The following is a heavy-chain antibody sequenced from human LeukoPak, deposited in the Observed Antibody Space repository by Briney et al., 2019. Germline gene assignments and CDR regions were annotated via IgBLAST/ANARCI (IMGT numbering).Heavy chain of an antibody. CDR3: AKDWIQFNRVFDCFDS. V-gene: IGHV3-23*01. D-gene: IGHD5-18*01. CDR1: GFPFETNA. CDR2: IGNTET. Sequence: PGGSLRLSCATSGFPFETNAMSWVRQAPGKGLEWVATIGNTETFYADSVTGRFTISRDNSKNTVKLQMNRLRVEDTAIYYNAKDWIQFNRVFDCFDSWGQGTLVTVSS. J-gene: IGHJ4*02.